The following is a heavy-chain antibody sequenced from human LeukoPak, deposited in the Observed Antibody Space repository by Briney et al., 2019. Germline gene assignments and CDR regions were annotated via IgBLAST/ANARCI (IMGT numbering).Heavy chain of an antibody. CDR1: GYTFTSYD. V-gene: IGHV1-8*01. D-gene: IGHD2-2*01. CDR3: ARDSGVVVPAAIDAFDI. Sequence: ASVKVSCKASGYTFTSYDINWVRQATGQGLEWMGWMNPNSGNTGYAQKLQGRVTMTTDTSTSTAYMELRSLRSDDTAVYYCARDSGVVVPAAIDAFDIWGQGTMVTVSS. J-gene: IGHJ3*02. CDR2: MNPNSGNT.